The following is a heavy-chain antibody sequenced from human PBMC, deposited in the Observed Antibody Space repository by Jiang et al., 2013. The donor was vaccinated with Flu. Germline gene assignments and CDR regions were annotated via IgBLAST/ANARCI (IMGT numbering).Heavy chain of an antibody. CDR3: TRVTGGDQSDY. V-gene: IGHV1-2*06. CDR1: GYTFTGYY. D-gene: IGHD2-21*02. Sequence: CKASGYTFTGYYIHWVRQAPGQGLEWMGRINPNSGGANYGQRFHGRVTLTRDTSISTAYMEVSRLTSDDTAVYYCTRVTGGDQSDYWGQGTLVTVSS. CDR2: INPNSGGA. J-gene: IGHJ4*02.